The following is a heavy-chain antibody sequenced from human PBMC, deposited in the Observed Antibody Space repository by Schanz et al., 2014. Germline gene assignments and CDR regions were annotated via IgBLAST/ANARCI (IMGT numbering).Heavy chain of an antibody. CDR3: VRDTDYHFDY. CDR1: GFTFSNYG. D-gene: IGHD4-17*01. CDR2: ISDDGSNK. V-gene: IGHV3-30*03. J-gene: IGHJ4*02. Sequence: VQLVESGGGLVQPGGSLRLSCAASGFTFSNYGIHWVRQAPGKGLEWVAVISDDGSNKYYAASVKGRFTISRDNAKNTLYLQMNSLRAEDTAVYYCVRDTDYHFDYWGQGTLVTVSS.